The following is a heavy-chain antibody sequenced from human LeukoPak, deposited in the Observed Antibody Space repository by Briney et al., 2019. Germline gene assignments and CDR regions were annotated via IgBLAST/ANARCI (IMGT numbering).Heavy chain of an antibody. CDR2: IGSSSSTI. V-gene: IGHV3-48*02. D-gene: IGHD2-15*01. CDR3: ARARASGRSGFDY. J-gene: IGHJ4*02. Sequence: GGSLRLSCVASGLTVSSYSMNWVRQAPGKGLEWVSYIGSSSSTIYYADSVKGRFTISRDNAKNSLDLQMNSLRDEDTAVYYCARARASGRSGFDYWGQGTLVTVSS. CDR1: GLTVSSYS.